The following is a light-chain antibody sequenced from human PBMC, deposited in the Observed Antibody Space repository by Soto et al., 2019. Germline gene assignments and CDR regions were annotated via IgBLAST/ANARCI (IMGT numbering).Light chain of an antibody. J-gene: IGLJ1*01. CDR3: SSYTNTSLPSV. CDR1: SSDVGGYNY. CDR2: EVS. V-gene: IGLV2-14*01. Sequence: QSVMTQHPSVSGSPGKSITISCTGTSSDVGGYNYVSWYQQHPGKAPKLMIYEVSNRPSGVSNRFSGSKSGNTASLTISGLQAEDEADYYCSSYTNTSLPSVFGTGTKV.